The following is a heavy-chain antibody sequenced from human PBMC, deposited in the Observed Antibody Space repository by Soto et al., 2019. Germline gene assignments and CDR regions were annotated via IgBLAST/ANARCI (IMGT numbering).Heavy chain of an antibody. V-gene: IGHV3-74*01. CDR3: ARGPLTRYNKGWANY. J-gene: IGHJ4*02. D-gene: IGHD6-19*01. Sequence: AGGSLRLSCAASGFTFSSYWMHWVRQAPGKGLVWVSGINSDGTGTSYADSVKGRFTISRDNAKNTLCLQMDSLRAEDTAVYYCARGPLTRYNKGWANYWGRGTLVTVSS. CDR1: GFTFSSYW. CDR2: INSDGTGT.